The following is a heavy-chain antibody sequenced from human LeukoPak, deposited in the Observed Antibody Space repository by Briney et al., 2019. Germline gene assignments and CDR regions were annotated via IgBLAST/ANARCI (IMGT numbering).Heavy chain of an antibody. D-gene: IGHD7-27*01. CDR2: MSPNNCDA. J-gene: IGHJ4*02. CDR3: ARNPPRPGDFTS. V-gene: IGHV1-8*01. Sequence: SSVTVSCKTSGYTFTNYDINGVRQATGQGREWLGWMSPNNCDAGYAQEFQGRVTMTRDTSTNTAYMPLIALTSADTAVYYCARNPPRPGDFTSWGKAALVTVSS. CDR1: GYTFTNYD.